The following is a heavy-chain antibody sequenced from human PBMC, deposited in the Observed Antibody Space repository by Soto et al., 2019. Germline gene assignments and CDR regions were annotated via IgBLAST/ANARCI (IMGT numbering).Heavy chain of an antibody. CDR3: ARGSGSYYAY. CDR2: ISYSGST. Sequence: SETLSLTCTVSGASVSSGNYYWSWIRQPPGKGLECIGYISYSGSTNYNPSLKSRVTISIDTSKNQFSLKLSSVTAADTAVYYCARGSGSYYAYWGQGTLVTVSS. CDR1: GASVSSGNYY. V-gene: IGHV4-61*01. J-gene: IGHJ4*02. D-gene: IGHD1-26*01.